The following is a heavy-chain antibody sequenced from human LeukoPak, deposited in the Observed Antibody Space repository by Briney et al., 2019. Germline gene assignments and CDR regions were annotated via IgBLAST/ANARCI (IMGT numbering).Heavy chain of an antibody. V-gene: IGHV3-30*18. D-gene: IGHD2-8*01. J-gene: IGHJ4*02. Sequence: PGGSLRLSCAASGFTFSSSGMRWVRQAPGKGLEWVAVISYDGSNKYYADSVKGRFTFSRDNSKNTLYLQMNSLRAEDTAVYYCAKEYCSNSVCHSLDYWGQGTLVTVSS. CDR2: ISYDGSNK. CDR3: AKEYCSNSVCHSLDY. CDR1: GFTFSSSG.